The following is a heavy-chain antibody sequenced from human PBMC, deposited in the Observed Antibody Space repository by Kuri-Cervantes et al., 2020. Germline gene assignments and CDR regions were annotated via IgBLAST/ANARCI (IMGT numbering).Heavy chain of an antibody. CDR2: IYYSGST. V-gene: IGHV4-30-4*01. CDR3: ARVVFRYYYDSSAQLGNWFDP. CDR1: GGSISSSNW. Sequence: SQTLSLTCAVSGGSISSSNWWSWVRQPPGKGLEWIGYIYYSGSTYYNPSLKSRVTISVDTSKNQFSLKLSSVTAADTAVYYCARVVFRYYYDSSAQLGNWFDPWGQGTLVTVSS. J-gene: IGHJ5*02. D-gene: IGHD3-22*01.